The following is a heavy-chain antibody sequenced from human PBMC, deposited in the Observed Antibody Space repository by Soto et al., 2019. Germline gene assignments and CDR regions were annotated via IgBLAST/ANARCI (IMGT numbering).Heavy chain of an antibody. CDR3: ARDGIAVAGSIVADWYFAL. V-gene: IGHV3-66*01. CDR2: IYSGGST. J-gene: IGHJ2*01. D-gene: IGHD6-19*01. CDR1: GFTVSSNY. Sequence: EVQVVESGGGLVQPGGSLRLSCAASGFTVSSNYMSWVRQAPGKGLEWVSVIYSGGSTYYADSVKGRFTISRDNPKNTLXXQMNSLRAEDTAVYYCARDGIAVAGSIVADWYFALWGRGTLVTVSS.